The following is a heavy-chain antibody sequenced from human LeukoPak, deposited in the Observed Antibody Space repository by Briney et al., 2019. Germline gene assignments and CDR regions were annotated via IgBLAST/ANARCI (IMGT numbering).Heavy chain of an antibody. CDR1: GYTFTSYG. Sequence: EASVKVSCKASGYTFTSYGFSWVRQAPGRGLEWMGWISAYNGDTNYAQKLQGSVTMTTDTSTSTAYMELRSLRSDDTAVYYCARDSVAMSTIRDFGYWGQGTLVTVSS. CDR2: ISAYNGDT. CDR3: ARDSVAMSTIRDFGY. J-gene: IGHJ4*02. D-gene: IGHD5-24*01. V-gene: IGHV1-18*01.